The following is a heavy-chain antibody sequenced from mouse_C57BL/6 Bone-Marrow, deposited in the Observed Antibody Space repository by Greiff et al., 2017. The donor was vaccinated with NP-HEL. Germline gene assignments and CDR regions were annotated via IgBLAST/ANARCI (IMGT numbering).Heavy chain of an antibody. J-gene: IGHJ2*01. Sequence: VQLQQSGAELVRPGASVTLSCKASGYTFTDYEMHWVKQTPVHGLEWIGAIDPETGGTAYNQKFKGKAILTADKSSSTAYMELRSLTSEDSAVYYCTRVYYYGSSYCDYWGQGTTLTVSS. D-gene: IGHD1-1*01. CDR3: TRVYYYGSSYCDY. CDR1: GYTFTDYE. V-gene: IGHV1-15*01. CDR2: IDPETGGT.